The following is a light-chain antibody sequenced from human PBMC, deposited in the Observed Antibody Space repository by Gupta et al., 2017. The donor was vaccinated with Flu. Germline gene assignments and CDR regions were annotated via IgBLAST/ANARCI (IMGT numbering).Light chain of an antibody. V-gene: IGKV4-1*01. J-gene: IGKJ2*01. CDR3: QQDYSDPS. Sequence: DIVMTQSPDSLAVSLGERATINCKSSRTISSSSNNRNYLAWYQQKAGQPPKLLITWASAREYGVPDRFSGSGSGTDFSLTINHLQAEDVAIYHCQQDYSDPSFGQGTALEIK. CDR1: RTISSSSNNRNY. CDR2: WAS.